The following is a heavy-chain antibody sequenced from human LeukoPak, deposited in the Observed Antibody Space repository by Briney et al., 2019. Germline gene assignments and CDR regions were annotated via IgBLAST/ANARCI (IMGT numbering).Heavy chain of an antibody. J-gene: IGHJ4*02. D-gene: IGHD2-15*01. CDR3: ARGGTCSGGSCYSVFDY. Sequence: SETLSLTCTVSGGSVSSYYWSWIRQPAGKGLEWIGYIYYSGSTNYNPSLKSRVTISVDTSKNQFSLKLSSVTAADTAVYYCARGGTCSGGSCYSVFDYWGQGTLVTVSS. V-gene: IGHV4-59*02. CDR2: IYYSGST. CDR1: GGSVSSYY.